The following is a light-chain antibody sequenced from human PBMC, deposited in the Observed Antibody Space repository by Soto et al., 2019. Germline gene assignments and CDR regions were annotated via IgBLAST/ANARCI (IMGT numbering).Light chain of an antibody. V-gene: IGKV3-15*01. CDR1: QNISSN. Sequence: EIVLTQSPATLSLSPGERVTLSCRASQNISSNLAWYQQKPGQAPRVLIDGASTRATGIPARFSGSGSGTEFTLTISSLQSEDFAVYYCQQYNNWLWTFGQGTKVEIK. CDR2: GAS. CDR3: QQYNNWLWT. J-gene: IGKJ1*01.